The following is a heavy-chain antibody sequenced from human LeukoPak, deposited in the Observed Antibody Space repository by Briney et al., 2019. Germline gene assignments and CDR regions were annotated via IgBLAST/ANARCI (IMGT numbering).Heavy chain of an antibody. CDR2: ISYDGSNK. CDR1: GFTFSTYT. D-gene: IGHD6-19*01. Sequence: PGGSLRLSCAASGFTFSTYTMHWVRQAPGKGLEWVSLISYDGSNKYYADSVKGRFTISRDNSKNTLYLQMNSLRAEDTAVYYCARGPGPAGGSSGWYYFDYWGQGTLVTVSS. CDR3: ARGPGPAGGSSGWYYFDY. J-gene: IGHJ4*02. V-gene: IGHV3-30-3*01.